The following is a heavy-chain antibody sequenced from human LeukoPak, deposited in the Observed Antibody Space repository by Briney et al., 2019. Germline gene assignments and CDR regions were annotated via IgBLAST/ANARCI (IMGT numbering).Heavy chain of an antibody. J-gene: IGHJ5*02. CDR3: ARDNSVGDIAWWFDP. V-gene: IGHV1-46*01. CDR2: INPTGTST. CDR1: GYTFIGYY. D-gene: IGHD3-16*02. Sequence: GASVKVSCKASGYTFIGYYMHWVRQAPGQGLEWLGLINPTGTSTLYARKFQGRVTMTRDMSTTTDYMELSSLRSEDTAVYYCARDNSVGDIAWWFDPWGQGTLVTVSS.